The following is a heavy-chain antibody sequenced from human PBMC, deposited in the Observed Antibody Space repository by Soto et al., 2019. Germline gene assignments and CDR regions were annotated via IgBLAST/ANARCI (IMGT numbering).Heavy chain of an antibody. CDR3: ARDTARAMVRIYYGMDV. CDR2: IWYDGSNK. CDR1: VFPFSSYG. D-gene: IGHD3-10*01. J-gene: IGHJ6*02. Sequence: PGGPLRLSCAASVFPFSSYGMHGVRQAPGKGLEWVAVIWYDGSNKYYADSVKGRFTISRDNSKNTLYLQVNSLRAEDTAVYYCARDTARAMVRIYYGMDVWGQGTTVTVSS. V-gene: IGHV3-33*01.